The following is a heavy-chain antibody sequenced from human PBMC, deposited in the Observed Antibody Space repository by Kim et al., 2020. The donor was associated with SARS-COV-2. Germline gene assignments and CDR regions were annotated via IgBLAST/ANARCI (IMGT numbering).Heavy chain of an antibody. V-gene: IGHV1-69*04. CDR2: IIPILGIA. CDR1: GGTFSSYA. J-gene: IGHJ3*02. CDR3: AIPYSSSWDAAFDI. D-gene: IGHD6-13*01. Sequence: SVKVSCKASGGTFSSYAISWVRQAPGQGLEWMGRIIPILGIANYAQKFQGRVTITADKSTSTAYMELSSLRSEDTAVYYCAIPYSSSWDAAFDIWGQGTMVTVSS.